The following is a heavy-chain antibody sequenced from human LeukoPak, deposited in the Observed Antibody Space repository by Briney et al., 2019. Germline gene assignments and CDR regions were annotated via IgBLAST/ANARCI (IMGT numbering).Heavy chain of an antibody. D-gene: IGHD6-13*01. CDR2: INPNSGGT. Sequence: ASVKVSCKASGYTFTGYYMHWVRQAPGQGLEWMGWINPNSGGTNYAQKFQARVTMTRDTSISTAYMELSRLRSDDTAVYYCARDATIAADQFDYWGQGTLVTVSS. CDR3: ARDATIAADQFDY. J-gene: IGHJ4*02. V-gene: IGHV1-2*02. CDR1: GYTFTGYY.